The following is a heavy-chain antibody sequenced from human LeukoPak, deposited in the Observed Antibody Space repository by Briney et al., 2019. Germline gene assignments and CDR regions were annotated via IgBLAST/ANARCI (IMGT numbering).Heavy chain of an antibody. Sequence: GGSLRLSCAASGFTFSSYSMNWVRQAPGKGLEWVSSISSSSSYIYYADSVKGRFTISRDNAKNSLYLQMNSLRAEDTAVYYCARELGSLRYFDWLFSPMDVWGQGTTVTVSS. J-gene: IGHJ6*02. CDR1: GFTFSSYS. V-gene: IGHV3-21*01. CDR3: ARELGSLRYFDWLFSPMDV. D-gene: IGHD3-9*01. CDR2: ISSSSSYI.